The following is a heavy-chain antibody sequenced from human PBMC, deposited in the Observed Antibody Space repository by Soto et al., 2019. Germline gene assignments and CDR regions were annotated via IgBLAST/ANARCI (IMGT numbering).Heavy chain of an antibody. V-gene: IGHV4-4*02. CDR2: INLDGRT. D-gene: IGHD1-20*01. CDR3: AREVFGSYAPAGY. CDR1: GASITATNW. Sequence: QVQLQESGPGRVQPSGTLSLTCGVSGASITATNWWSWVRQPPEKGLEWIGEINLDGRTNRNPSLKSRVTLSMDKSRNEIALKLTSVTAADTAVYYCAREVFGSYAPAGYCGLGTLVTVSS. J-gene: IGHJ4*02.